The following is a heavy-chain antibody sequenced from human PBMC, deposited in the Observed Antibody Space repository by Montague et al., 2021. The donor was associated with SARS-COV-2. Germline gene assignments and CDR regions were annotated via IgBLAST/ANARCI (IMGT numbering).Heavy chain of an antibody. J-gene: IGHJ6*02. CDR2: IHYSGST. V-gene: IGHV4-59*08. CDR3: ARHGREGANSYYFGLDV. Sequence: SETLSLTCTVSGGSISNYYYSWSRQPPGKGREWIGYIHYSGSTTSYPSLQGRVTTSIDTSKNKLYLNLSSATAADTAISYCARHGREGANSYYFGLDVWGQGTTVTVSS. CDR1: GGSISNYY. D-gene: IGHD4/OR15-4a*01.